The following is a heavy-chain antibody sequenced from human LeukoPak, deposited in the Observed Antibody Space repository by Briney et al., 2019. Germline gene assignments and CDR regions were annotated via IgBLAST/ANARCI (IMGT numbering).Heavy chain of an antibody. CDR3: ARAKWELLARDY. D-gene: IGHD1-26*01. CDR1: GYTFTGYY. CDR2: INPNSGGT. V-gene: IGHV1-2*02. J-gene: IGHJ4*02. Sequence: ASVKVSCKASGYTFTGYYMHWVRQAPGQGLEWMGWINPNSGGTNYAQKFQGRVTMTRDTSIGTAYMELSRLTSDDTAVYYCARAKWELLARDYWGQGTLVTVSS.